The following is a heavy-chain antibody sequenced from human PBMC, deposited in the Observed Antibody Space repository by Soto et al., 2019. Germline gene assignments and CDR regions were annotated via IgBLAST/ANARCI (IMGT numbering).Heavy chain of an antibody. CDR1: GFAFSDPY. V-gene: IGHV3-11*01. CDR2: ISSSGSTI. Sequence: QVQLVESGGGLVKPGGSLRLSCAASGFAFSDPYMSWIRQAPGKGLEWISYISSSGSTIYYAASVKGRFTIPRDNAKTSLYRQMDRPPAAEPDVYYGARGVASVTPPFDYWGQGTQVTVSS. J-gene: IGHJ4*02. CDR3: ARGVASVTPPFDY. D-gene: IGHD4-17*01.